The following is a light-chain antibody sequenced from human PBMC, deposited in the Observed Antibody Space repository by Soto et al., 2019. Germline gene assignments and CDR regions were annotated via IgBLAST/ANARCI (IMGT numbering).Light chain of an antibody. Sequence: EIVLTQSPATLSLSPGERATLSCRASQSVSSYLAWYQQKPGQAPRLLIYDASNRATGIPARFSGSGSGTDFTLTISSLEPEDFATYHCQQYNSWSGVTFGGGTKVEIK. V-gene: IGKV3-11*01. CDR3: QQYNSWSGVT. J-gene: IGKJ4*01. CDR1: QSVSSY. CDR2: DAS.